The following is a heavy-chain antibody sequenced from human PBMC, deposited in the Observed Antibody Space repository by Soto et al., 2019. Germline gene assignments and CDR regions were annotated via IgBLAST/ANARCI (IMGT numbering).Heavy chain of an antibody. D-gene: IGHD1-26*01. J-gene: IGHJ2*01. Sequence: QVQLQESGPGLVKPSETLSLTCTVSGGSVSSGSYYWSWIRQPPGKGLEWIGYIYYSGSTNYNPSLKSXXTXAXXTSKNQFSLKLSSVTAADTAVYYCASLMYRRYFDLWGRGTLVTVSS. CDR2: IYYSGST. V-gene: IGHV4-61*01. CDR3: ASLMYRRYFDL. CDR1: GGSVSSGSYY.